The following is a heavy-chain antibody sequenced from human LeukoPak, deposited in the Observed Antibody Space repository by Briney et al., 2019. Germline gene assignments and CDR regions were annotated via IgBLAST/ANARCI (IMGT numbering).Heavy chain of an antibody. D-gene: IGHD1-26*01. CDR2: INSDGSST. CDR3: ARAVGATTHFDY. CDR1: GFTFSSYW. Sequence: PGGSLRLSCAASGFTFSSYWMHWVRQAPGKGLVWVSRINSDGSSTSYADSVKGRSTISRDNAKNTLYLQMNSLRAEDTAVYYCARAVGATTHFDYWGQGTLVTVSS. J-gene: IGHJ4*02. V-gene: IGHV3-74*01.